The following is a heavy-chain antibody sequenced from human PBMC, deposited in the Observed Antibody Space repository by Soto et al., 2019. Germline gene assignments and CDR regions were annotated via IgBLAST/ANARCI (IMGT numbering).Heavy chain of an antibody. CDR2: LSYDGSTK. J-gene: IGHJ6*03. V-gene: IGHV3-30*18. Sequence: QVQLVESGGGVVQPGKSLRLSCAASGFTFTRHGMHWVRQAPGKGLEWVAFLSYDGSTKSYIDSVKGRFTLSRDNSRNMLYLQMNTLRAEDTAVYYCAKDSGVVSSSSSALRNNFYYMDVWGKGTTVTVSS. CDR3: AKDSGVVSSSSSALRNNFYYMDV. CDR1: GFTFTRHG. D-gene: IGHD6-6*01.